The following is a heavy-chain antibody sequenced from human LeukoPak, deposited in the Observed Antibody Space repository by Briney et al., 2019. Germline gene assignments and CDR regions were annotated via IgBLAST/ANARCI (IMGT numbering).Heavy chain of an antibody. CDR3: ARAPVITWAFDI. CDR2: ISYDGSNK. CDR1: GFTFSSYG. V-gene: IGHV3-30*03. J-gene: IGHJ3*02. Sequence: HPGGSLRLSCAASGFTFSSYGMHWVRQAPGKGLEWVAVISYDGSNKYYADPVKGRFTISRDNSKNTLYLQMNSLRAEDTAVYYCARAPVITWAFDIWGQGTMVTVSS. D-gene: IGHD3-22*01.